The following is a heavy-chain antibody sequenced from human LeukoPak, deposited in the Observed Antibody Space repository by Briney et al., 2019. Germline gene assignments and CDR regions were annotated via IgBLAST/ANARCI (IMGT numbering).Heavy chain of an antibody. CDR3: GRDRPTGYYDY. J-gene: IGHJ4*02. V-gene: IGHV4-61*02. CDR1: GASISTSSYY. CDR2: IYASGST. Sequence: SQTLSLTCTVSGASISTSSYYWSWIRQPAGKGLEWIGRIYASGSTNYNPSLKSRVTISVDTSKNQFSLKLSSVTAADTAVYFCGRDRPTGYYDYWGQGILVTVSS. D-gene: IGHD3-9*01.